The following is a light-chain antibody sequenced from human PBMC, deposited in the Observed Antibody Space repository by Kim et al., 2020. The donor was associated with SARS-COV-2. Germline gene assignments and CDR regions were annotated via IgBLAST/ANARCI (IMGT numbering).Light chain of an antibody. V-gene: IGLV2-11*01. CDR3: CSYAGSQTLL. Sequence: GMAVTLSCHGTSAEVGDSAYVSWYQRHPGKAPKLMICDVNERPSGVPDRFSGSKSGNTASLTISGLQADDEADYYCCSYAGSQTLLFGGGTQLTVL. CDR2: DVN. CDR1: SAEVGDSAY. J-gene: IGLJ2*01.